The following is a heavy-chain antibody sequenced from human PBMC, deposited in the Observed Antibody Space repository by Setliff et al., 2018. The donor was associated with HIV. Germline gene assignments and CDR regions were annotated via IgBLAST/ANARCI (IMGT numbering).Heavy chain of an antibody. CDR2: INYSGST. CDR1: GYSISSGYY. V-gene: IGHV4-38-2*01. CDR3: ASHRSVYYFDY. J-gene: IGHJ4*02. Sequence: SETLSLTCAVSGYSISSGYYWGWIRQPPGKGLEWIGTINYSGSTYYSPSLKSRVTISVDTSKNQFSLKLSSVTAADTAVYYCASHRSVYYFDYWGQGTLVTVSS.